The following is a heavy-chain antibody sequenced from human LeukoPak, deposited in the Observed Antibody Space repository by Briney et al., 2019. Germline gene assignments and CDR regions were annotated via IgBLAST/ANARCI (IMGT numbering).Heavy chain of an antibody. CDR1: GFTFSIYV. CDR2: ISSGSTM. Sequence: GSLRLSSAASGFTFSIYVMNWVRQAPGKVLGWVSYISSGSTMHYADSVKGRFTISRDNAKRSLYLQMNSLRAEDTAVYYCARDNWVDYWGQGTLVTVSS. D-gene: IGHD7-27*01. CDR3: ARDNWVDY. V-gene: IGHV3-48*03. J-gene: IGHJ4*02.